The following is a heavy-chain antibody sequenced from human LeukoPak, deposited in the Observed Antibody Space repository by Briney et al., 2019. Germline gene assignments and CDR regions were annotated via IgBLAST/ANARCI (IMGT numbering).Heavy chain of an antibody. Sequence: GGSLRLSCAASGFTFSSYWMNWVRQAPGRGLVWVSRIASDGSSTTYADSVKGRFSISRDNAKNTLYLQMNSLRVEDTAVYYCARGRPHGNDYWGQGTLVTVPS. V-gene: IGHV3-74*01. CDR2: IASDGSST. D-gene: IGHD4-23*01. J-gene: IGHJ4*02. CDR3: ARGRPHGNDY. CDR1: GFTFSSYW.